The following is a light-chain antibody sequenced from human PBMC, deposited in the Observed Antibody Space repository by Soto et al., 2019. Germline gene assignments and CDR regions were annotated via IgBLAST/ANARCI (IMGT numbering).Light chain of an antibody. CDR1: SSDVGGYDY. Sequence: QSALTQPASVSGSPGQSITISCSGTSSDVGGYDYVSWYQQHPGKAPQLMIYDVSYRPSGVSNRFSGSKSGNTASLTISGLQADDEADYYCTAYSTGSTLVLFGGGTKLTVL. V-gene: IGLV2-14*01. J-gene: IGLJ2*01. CDR2: DVS. CDR3: TAYSTGSTLVL.